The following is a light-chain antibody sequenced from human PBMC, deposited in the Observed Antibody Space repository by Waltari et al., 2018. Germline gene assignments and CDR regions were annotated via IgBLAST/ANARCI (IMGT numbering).Light chain of an antibody. CDR2: QDT. J-gene: IGLJ1*01. Sequence: SSELTQPPSVSVSPGQTASVTCPGDKSGNKYAPWYQQKPGQSPVLVIYQDTKRPSGIPERFSGSNSGNTATLTITGTQALDEADYYCQAWDSNTAHYVFGTGTKVTVL. CDR3: QAWDSNTAHYV. V-gene: IGLV3-1*01. CDR1: KSGNKY.